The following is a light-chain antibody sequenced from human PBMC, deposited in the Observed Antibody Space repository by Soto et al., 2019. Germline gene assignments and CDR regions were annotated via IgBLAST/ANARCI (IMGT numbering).Light chain of an antibody. CDR3: QQYGSSPTT. Sequence: EIVLTQSPGTLSLSPGERATLSCRASQSVSSSYLAWYHQKPGQAPRLLIYGASSRATGIPDRFSGSGSGTEFPLTISRLEPEEFAVYYCQQYGSSPTTFGQGTKVEIK. CDR2: GAS. J-gene: IGKJ1*01. CDR1: QSVSSSY. V-gene: IGKV3-20*01.